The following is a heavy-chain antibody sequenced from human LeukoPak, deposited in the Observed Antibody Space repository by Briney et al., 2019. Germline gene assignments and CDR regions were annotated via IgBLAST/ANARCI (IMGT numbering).Heavy chain of an antibody. CDR1: GFTFSTYW. V-gene: IGHV3-7*01. CDR3: ARDWAYYDILSDYSANYFDY. J-gene: IGHJ4*02. Sequence: GGSLRLSCVASGFTFSTYWMSWVRLVPGKGLEWVANIKQDGSEKYYVDSVKGRFTISRDNVENSLYLQMNSLRAEDTAVYYCARDWAYYDILSDYSANYFDYWGQGILVTVSS. D-gene: IGHD3-9*01. CDR2: IKQDGSEK.